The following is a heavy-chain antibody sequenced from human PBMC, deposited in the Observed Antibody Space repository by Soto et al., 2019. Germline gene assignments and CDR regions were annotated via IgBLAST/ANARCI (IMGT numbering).Heavy chain of an antibody. CDR1: GYTFPTYG. Sequence: QVQLVQSGPEVKKPGGSVKVSCKASGYTFPTYGFSWVRQAPGQGLEWVGWIGADNSDTTYAQKFQGRVTMTIDTATTTSDMELRSLTTDDTSVYFCARDWRGAEGFDPWGQGTLVTVSS. CDR3: ARDWRGAEGFDP. CDR2: IGADNSDT. V-gene: IGHV1-18*04. D-gene: IGHD3-3*01. J-gene: IGHJ5*02.